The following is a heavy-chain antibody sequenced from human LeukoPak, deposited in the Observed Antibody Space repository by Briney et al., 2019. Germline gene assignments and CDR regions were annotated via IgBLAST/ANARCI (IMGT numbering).Heavy chain of an antibody. J-gene: IGHJ6*02. D-gene: IGHD6-13*01. Sequence: SETLSLTCTVSGGSISSYYWSWIRQPPGKGLEWIGYIYYSGSTNYNPSLKSRVTISVDTSKNQFSLKLSSVTAADTAVYYCARDKIVVTAAGPVYYYYYGMDVWGQGTTVTVSS. CDR2: IYYSGST. CDR1: GGSISSYY. CDR3: ARDKIVVTAAGPVYYYYYGMDV. V-gene: IGHV4-59*01.